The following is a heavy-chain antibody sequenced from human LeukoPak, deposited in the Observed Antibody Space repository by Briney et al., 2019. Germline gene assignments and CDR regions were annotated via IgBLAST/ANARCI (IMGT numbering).Heavy chain of an antibody. Sequence: ASVKVSCNASGYTFTSYGISWVRQAPGQGLEWMGWISAYNGNTNYAQKLQGRVTMTTDTSTSTAYMELRSLRSDDTAVYYCAREGCSGGSCYSYYFDYWGQGTLVTVSS. CDR2: ISAYNGNT. J-gene: IGHJ4*02. CDR1: GYTFTSYG. D-gene: IGHD2-15*01. V-gene: IGHV1-18*01. CDR3: AREGCSGGSCYSYYFDY.